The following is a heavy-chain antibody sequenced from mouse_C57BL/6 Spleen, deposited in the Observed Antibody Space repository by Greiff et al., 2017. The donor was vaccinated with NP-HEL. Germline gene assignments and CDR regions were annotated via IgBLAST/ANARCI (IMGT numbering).Heavy chain of an antibody. D-gene: IGHD1-1*01. Sequence: VKLVESGPELVKPGASVKISCKASGYAFSSSWMNWVKQRPGKGLEWIGRIYPGDGDTNYNGKFKGKATLTADKSSSTAYMQLSSLTSEDSAVYFCARGGTTVVAPPSLTLWGQGTTLTVSS. V-gene: IGHV1-82*01. CDR3: ARGGTTVVAPPSLTL. CDR2: IYPGDGDT. J-gene: IGHJ2*01. CDR1: GYAFSSSW.